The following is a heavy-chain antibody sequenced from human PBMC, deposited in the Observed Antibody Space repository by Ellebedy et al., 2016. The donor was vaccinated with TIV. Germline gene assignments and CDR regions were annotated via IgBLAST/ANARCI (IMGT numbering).Heavy chain of an antibody. V-gene: IGHV3-48*04. CDR2: ITSSSGSI. CDR1: GFTFGSYS. J-gene: IGHJ4*02. D-gene: IGHD1-26*01. CDR3: ARDRPSETYWEYYFDN. Sequence: GGSLRLXXAASGFTFGSYSMNWVRQAPGKGLEWVAYITSSSGSIYYGDSVKGRFTISRDNAQNSLSLQMNSLRPEDTAVYYCARDRPSETYWEYYFDNWGQGTLVTVSS.